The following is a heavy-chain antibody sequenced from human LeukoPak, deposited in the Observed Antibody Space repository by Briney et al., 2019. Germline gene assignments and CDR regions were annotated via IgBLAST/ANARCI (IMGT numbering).Heavy chain of an antibody. J-gene: IGHJ6*02. CDR3: ARLAPSSSAMDG. V-gene: IGHV4-59*08. D-gene: IGHD6-6*01. CDR1: GDSISGYY. CDR2: IYYSGTT. Sequence: SETLSLTCTVSGDSISGYYWSWIRQPPGKGLEWIAHIYYSGTTNYNPSLKSRATISVDTSKNQFSLKLTSVTAAGTAVYYCARLAPSSSAMDGWGQGTSVTVSS.